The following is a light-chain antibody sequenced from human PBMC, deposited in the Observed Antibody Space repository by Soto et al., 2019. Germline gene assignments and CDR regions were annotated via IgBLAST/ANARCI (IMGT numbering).Light chain of an antibody. CDR3: CAYAGRYTYV. CDR1: GSDVGGYNY. Sequence: QSALTQPRSVSGSPGQSVTLSCTGTGSDVGGYNYVSWYQQHPGKAPKVMIYDVSKRPSGAPDRFSGSRSGNTASLTISGLQAEDEADYYCCAYAGRYTYVFGTGTKVTVL. J-gene: IGLJ1*01. V-gene: IGLV2-11*01. CDR2: DVS.